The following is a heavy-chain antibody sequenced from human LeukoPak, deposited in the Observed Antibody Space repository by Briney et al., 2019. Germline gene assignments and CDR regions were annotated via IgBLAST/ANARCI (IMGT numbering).Heavy chain of an antibody. CDR1: GGSISSYY. V-gene: IGHV4-4*09. CDR2: IYTSGST. J-gene: IGHJ6*03. Sequence: SETLSLTCTVSGGSISSYYWSWIRQPPGKGLEWIGYIYTSGSTNYNPSLKSRVTISVDTSKNQFSLKLSSVTAADTAVYYCARSSYSSSSFANYMDVWGKGTTVTVSS. D-gene: IGHD6-6*01. CDR3: ARSSYSSSSFANYMDV.